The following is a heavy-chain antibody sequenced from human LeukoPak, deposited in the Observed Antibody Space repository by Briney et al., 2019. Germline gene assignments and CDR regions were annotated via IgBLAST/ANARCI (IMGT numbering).Heavy chain of an antibody. CDR2: IYYSGTT. CDR1: GGSISTYY. CDR3: ARNVDTAMVWFDP. D-gene: IGHD5-18*01. Sequence: SETLSLTCTVFGGSISTYYWSWIRQPPEKGLEWIGFIYYSGTTNYNPSLKSRVTISVDTSKNQFSLKLRSVTAADTAVYYCARNVDTAMVWFDPWGQGTLVTVSS. J-gene: IGHJ5*02. V-gene: IGHV4-59*01.